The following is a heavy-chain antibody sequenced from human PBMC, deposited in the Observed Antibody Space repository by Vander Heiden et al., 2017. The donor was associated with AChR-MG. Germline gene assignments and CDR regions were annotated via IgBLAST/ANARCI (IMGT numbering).Heavy chain of an antibody. V-gene: IGHV3-48*03. Sequence: EVQLVESGGGLVQPGGSLRLSCAASGFTFSSYEMNWVRQAPGKGLEWVSYISSSGSTIYYADSVKGRFTISRDNAKNSLYMQMNSLRAEDTAVYYCARALDCGVVINGFDPWGQGTLVTVSS. CDR2: ISSSGSTI. J-gene: IGHJ5*02. D-gene: IGHD3-3*01. CDR1: GFTFSSYE. CDR3: ARALDCGVVINGFDP.